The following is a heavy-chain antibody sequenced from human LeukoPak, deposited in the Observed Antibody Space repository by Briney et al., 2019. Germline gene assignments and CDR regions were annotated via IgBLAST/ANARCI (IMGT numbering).Heavy chain of an antibody. CDR2: IIPIFGTA. J-gene: IGHJ6*04. D-gene: IGHD3-10*01. CDR1: GGTFSSYA. CDR3: ARHEVWFGELDYYYYGMDV. V-gene: IGHV1-69*01. Sequence: SVKVSCKASGGTFSSYAISWARQAPGQGLEWMGGIIPIFGTANYAQKFQGRVTITADESTSTAYMELSSLRSEDTAVYYCARHEVWFGELDYYYYGMDVWGKGTTVTVSS.